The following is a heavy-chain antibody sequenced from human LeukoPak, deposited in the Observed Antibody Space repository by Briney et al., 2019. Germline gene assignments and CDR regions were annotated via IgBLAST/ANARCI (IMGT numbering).Heavy chain of an antibody. CDR3: ARSSDLPSNWYSDL. V-gene: IGHV4-34*01. CDR1: GGSFSGYY. D-gene: IGHD2-21*02. CDR2: INHSGST. J-gene: IGHJ2*01. Sequence: KTSETLSLTCAVYGGSFSGYYWSWIRQPPGKGLEWIGEINHSGSTNYNPSLKSRVTISVDTSKNQFSLKLSSVTAADTAVYYCARSSDLPSNWYSDLWGRGTLVTVSS.